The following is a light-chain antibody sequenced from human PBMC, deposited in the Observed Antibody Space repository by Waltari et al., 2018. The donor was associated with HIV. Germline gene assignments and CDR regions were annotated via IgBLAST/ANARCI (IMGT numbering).Light chain of an antibody. CDR2: DAS. V-gene: IGKV1-33*01. J-gene: IGKJ4*01. CDR1: QDISNY. CDR3: QQHDNFPLT. Sequence: DIQMTQSPSSLSASVGDRVTITCQASQDISNYLNWYQQKPGKAPKVLIYDASTLETGVSSRFSGSGSGTDFTFTITSLQPEDFATYYCQQHDNFPLTFGGGTKVDIK.